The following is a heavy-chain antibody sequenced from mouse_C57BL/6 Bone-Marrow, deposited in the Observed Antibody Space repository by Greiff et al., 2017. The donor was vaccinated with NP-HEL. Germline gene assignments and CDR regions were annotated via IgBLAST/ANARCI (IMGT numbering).Heavy chain of an antibody. D-gene: IGHD2-5*01. Sequence: VQLQQSGAELVRPGASVKLSCTASGFNIEDDYMHWVKQRPEQGLEWIGWIDPENGDTEYASKFQGKATITADTSSNTAYLQLSSLTSEDTAVYYWTKWAYYSNLYAMDYWGQGTSVTVSS. CDR1: GFNIEDDY. V-gene: IGHV14-4*01. J-gene: IGHJ4*01. CDR2: IDPENGDT. CDR3: TKWAYYSNLYAMDY.